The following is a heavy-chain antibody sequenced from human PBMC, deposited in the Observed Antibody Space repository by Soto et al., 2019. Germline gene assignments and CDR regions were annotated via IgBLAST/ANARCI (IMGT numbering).Heavy chain of an antibody. V-gene: IGHV3-9*01. CDR1: GFTFGDYT. D-gene: IGHD6-6*01. J-gene: IGHJ4*02. CDR3: ATEKSPDIASRPLDS. CDR2: ISWNSGNI. Sequence: PGGSLRLSCATSGFTFGDYTMHWVRQAPGKGLEWVSGISWNSGNIAYAGSVKGRFAISRDNAKNSLYLQMNSLRAEDTALYYCATEKSPDIASRPLDSWGQGALVTVSS.